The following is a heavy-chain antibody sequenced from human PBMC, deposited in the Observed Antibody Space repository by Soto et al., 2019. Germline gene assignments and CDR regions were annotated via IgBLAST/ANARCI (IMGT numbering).Heavy chain of an antibody. J-gene: IGHJ2*01. CDR2: IIPIFGTA. CDR1: GGTFSSYA. Sequence: QVQLVQSGAEVKKPGSSVKVSCKASGGTFSSYAISWVRQAPGQGLEWMGGIIPIFGTANYAQKFQGRVTITADESRSTAYMGLSSLRSEDTAVYYCARDKWLVSTVVTQGVWYFDLWGRGTLVTVSS. CDR3: ARDKWLVSTVVTQGVWYFDL. D-gene: IGHD2-21*02. V-gene: IGHV1-69*12.